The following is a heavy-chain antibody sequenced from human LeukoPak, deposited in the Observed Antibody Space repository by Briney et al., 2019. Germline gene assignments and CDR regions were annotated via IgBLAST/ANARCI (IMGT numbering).Heavy chain of an antibody. V-gene: IGHV3-23*01. J-gene: IGHJ4*02. CDR3: ATDSSGWSPFEY. CDR1: GFTFSSYA. Sequence: GGSLRLSCAASGFTFSSYAMTWVRQAPGKGLEWVSAISGSDSSTYYADSVKGRFTISRDNSKNTLYLQMNSLRAEDTAVYYCATDSSGWSPFEYWGQGTLVTVSS. CDR2: ISGSDSST. D-gene: IGHD6-19*01.